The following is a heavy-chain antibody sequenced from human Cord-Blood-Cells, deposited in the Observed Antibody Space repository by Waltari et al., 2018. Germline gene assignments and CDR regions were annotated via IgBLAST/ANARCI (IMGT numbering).Heavy chain of an antibody. CDR2: INHSGST. CDR1: VGSVRGSD. Sequence: QVQPQQWGAGLVEPAEALSLTRAVSVGSVRGSDGSRIGQPRGKWLEWIGEINHSGSTNYNPSLKSRVTISVSTSKNQFSLKLSSVTAADTAVYYCATILYSSSSYYYYYMYVWGKGTTVTVSS. J-gene: IGHJ6*03. D-gene: IGHD6-6*01. V-gene: IGHV4-34*01. CDR3: ATILYSSSSYYYYYMYV.